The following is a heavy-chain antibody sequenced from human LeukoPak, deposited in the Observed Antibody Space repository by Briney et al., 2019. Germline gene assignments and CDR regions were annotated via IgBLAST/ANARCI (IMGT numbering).Heavy chain of an antibody. CDR3: AKPLPMVRGGFDY. D-gene: IGHD3-10*01. V-gene: IGHV3-30*18. CDR2: ISYDGSNK. J-gene: IGHJ4*02. Sequence: PGGSLRLSCAASGFTFSSYGMHWVRQAPGKGLEWVAVISYDGSNKYYADSVKGRFTISRDNSKNTLYLQMNSLRAEDTAVYYCAKPLPMVRGGFDYWGQGTLVTVSS. CDR1: GFTFSSYG.